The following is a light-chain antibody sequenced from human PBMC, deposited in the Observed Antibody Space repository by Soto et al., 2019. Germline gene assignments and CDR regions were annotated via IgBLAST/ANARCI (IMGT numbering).Light chain of an antibody. V-gene: IGKV1-39*01. J-gene: IGKJ1*01. Sequence: DIPMSQPPASLSASTADTVTITCRASQSISSYLNWYQQKPGKAPKLLIYAASSLQSGVPSRFSGSGSGTDFTLTISSLQPDDFATYYCQQYNTYSEAFGQGTKV. CDR3: QQYNTYSEA. CDR2: AAS. CDR1: QSISSY.